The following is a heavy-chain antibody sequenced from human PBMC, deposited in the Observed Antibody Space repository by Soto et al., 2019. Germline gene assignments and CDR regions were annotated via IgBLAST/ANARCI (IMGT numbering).Heavy chain of an antibody. V-gene: IGHV1-46*01. CDR3: ARAGIAYCSSTTCYLYYYVMDV. J-gene: IGHJ6*02. CDR2: INPNSGST. CDR1: GYSFTSYY. D-gene: IGHD2-2*01. Sequence: ACVKVSCEASGYSFTSYYMHWVRQAPGQLLEWMGIINPNSGSTTYAQKFQGRVNMTRDTSTSTVYMELTSLTSGDTAVYYCARAGIAYCSSTTCYLYYYVMDVWGQGTTVTVSS.